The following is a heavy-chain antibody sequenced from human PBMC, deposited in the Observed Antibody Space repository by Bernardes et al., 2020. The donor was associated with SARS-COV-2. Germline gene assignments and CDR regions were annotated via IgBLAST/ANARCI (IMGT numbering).Heavy chain of an antibody. D-gene: IGHD1-7*01. V-gene: IGHV3-30-3*01. J-gene: IGHJ4*02. Sequence: SLRLSCTASGFTFRSSAMHWVRQAPGKGPEWVAVISNDGSIKYYTDSVKGRFTISRDNSKNTLYLLMNSLRTDDTAVYYCTRGLELELITWFDYWGQGTLVTVSS. CDR3: TRGLELELITWFDY. CDR1: GFTFRSSA. CDR2: ISNDGSIK.